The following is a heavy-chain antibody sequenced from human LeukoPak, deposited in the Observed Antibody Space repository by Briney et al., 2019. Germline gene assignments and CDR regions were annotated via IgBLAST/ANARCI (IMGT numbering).Heavy chain of an antibody. CDR2: IWYDGSNK. Sequence: GRSLRLSCAASRFTFSSYGMHWVRQAPGKGLEWVAVIWYDGSNKYYADSVKGRFTISRDNSKNTLYLQMNSLRAEDTAVYYCARDGLGYCSGGSCGNWFDPWGQGTLVTVSS. CDR3: ARDGLGYCSGGSCGNWFDP. D-gene: IGHD2-15*01. V-gene: IGHV3-33*01. J-gene: IGHJ5*02. CDR1: RFTFSSYG.